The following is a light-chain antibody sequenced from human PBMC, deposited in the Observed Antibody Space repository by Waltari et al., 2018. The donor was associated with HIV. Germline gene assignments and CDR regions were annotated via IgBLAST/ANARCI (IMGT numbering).Light chain of an antibody. CDR1: QSVSSTY. V-gene: IGKV3-20*01. J-gene: IGKJ2*01. CDR3: QHYGGSAIYT. CDR2: GAT. Sequence: IVLTQSPAPPSLSPGESATLSCRASQSVSSTYLAWYQQKPGQAPRLLIYGATNRATGVPDRCSGSGSGTDFTLIISRLEPEDVAVYYCQHYGGSAIYTFGQGTKLEIK.